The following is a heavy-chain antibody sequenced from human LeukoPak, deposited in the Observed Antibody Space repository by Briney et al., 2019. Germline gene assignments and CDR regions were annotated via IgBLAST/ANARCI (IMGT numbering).Heavy chain of an antibody. Sequence: ASVKVSCKASGYTFTSYGISWVRQAPGQGLEWMGWISAYNGNTNYAQKLQGRVTMTTDTSTSAAYMELRSLRSDDTAVYYCARVIWFGELLTPFDYWGQGTLVTVSS. D-gene: IGHD3-10*01. CDR1: GYTFTSYG. J-gene: IGHJ4*02. CDR3: ARVIWFGELLTPFDY. V-gene: IGHV1-18*01. CDR2: ISAYNGNT.